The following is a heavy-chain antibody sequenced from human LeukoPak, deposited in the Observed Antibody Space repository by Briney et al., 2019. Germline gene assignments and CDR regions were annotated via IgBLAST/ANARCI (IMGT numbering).Heavy chain of an antibody. V-gene: IGHV4-39*01. CDR3: ARRIRYFDWLLEPYFDY. CDR1: GGSISSSSYY. D-gene: IGHD3-9*01. Sequence: KPSETLSLTCTVSGGSISSSSYYWGWIRQPPGKGLEWIGSIYYSGSTYYNPSLKSRVTISVDTSKNQFSLKLNSVTAADTAVYYCARRIRYFDWLLEPYFDYWGQGTLVTVSS. CDR2: IYYSGST. J-gene: IGHJ4*02.